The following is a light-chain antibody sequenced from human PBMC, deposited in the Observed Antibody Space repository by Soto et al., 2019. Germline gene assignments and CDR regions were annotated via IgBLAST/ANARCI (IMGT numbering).Light chain of an antibody. CDR3: SSDAGNYNYV. CDR1: SSDVGGYDH. Sequence: QSVLTQPPSASGSPGQSVTIPCTGTSSDVGGYDHVSWYQQHPGKAPKLMIYEVTRRPAGVPVRFSGSKSGNTASLTVSGLHAEDEADYFCSSDAGNYNYVFGTGTKVTVL. CDR2: EVT. J-gene: IGLJ1*01. V-gene: IGLV2-8*01.